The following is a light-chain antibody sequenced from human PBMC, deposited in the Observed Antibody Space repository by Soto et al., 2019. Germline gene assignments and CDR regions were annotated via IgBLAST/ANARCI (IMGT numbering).Light chain of an antibody. Sequence: QSALTQPASVSGSPGQSITISCTGTSSDVGAYNFVSWYQHHPGKAPKLMIYDVSDRPSGVSNRFSGSKSGNTASLTISGLQAEDEADSYCSSFTRSNTALFGGGTKLTVL. J-gene: IGLJ3*02. V-gene: IGLV2-14*03. CDR3: SSFTRSNTAL. CDR2: DVS. CDR1: SSDVGAYNF.